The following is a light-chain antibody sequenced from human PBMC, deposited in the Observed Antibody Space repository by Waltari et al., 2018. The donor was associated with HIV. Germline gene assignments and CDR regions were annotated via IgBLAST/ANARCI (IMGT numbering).Light chain of an antibody. V-gene: IGLV2-11*02. J-gene: IGLJ2*01. Sequence: QSALTQPPSVSGSPGQSVTIPCTGINDRGHGKQFISWYQQHPGKELSLIIKDVKHRWPTISVRCCVSRSGNRSCLSISGFTSEAEALYFCAGYVGGFVFPRLGAATKLTVL. CDR3: AGYVGGFVFPR. CDR2: DVK. CDR1: NDRGHGKQF.